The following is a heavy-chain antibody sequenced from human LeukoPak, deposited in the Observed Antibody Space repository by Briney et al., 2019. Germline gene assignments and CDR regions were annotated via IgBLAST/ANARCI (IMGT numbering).Heavy chain of an antibody. CDR3: ARPSGSVTIFGVVDYFDY. J-gene: IGHJ4*02. Sequence: GGSLRLSCAASGFTFRNYGMHWVRQAPGKGLDWVASIAYDGSNENYAESVKGRFTISRDNSKNTLYMQMNSLRAEDTAVYYCARPSGSVTIFGVVDYFDYWGQGSLVTVSS. V-gene: IGHV3-30*19. CDR2: IAYDGSNE. D-gene: IGHD3-3*01. CDR1: GFTFRNYG.